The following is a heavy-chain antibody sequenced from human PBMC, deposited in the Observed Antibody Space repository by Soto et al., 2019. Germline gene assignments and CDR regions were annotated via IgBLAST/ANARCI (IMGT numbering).Heavy chain of an antibody. V-gene: IGHV1-2*04. CDR3: ARAYSSGWYGIVDYYGMDV. D-gene: IGHD6-19*01. CDR1: GYTFTGYY. Sequence: ASVKVSCKASGYTFTGYYMHWVRQAPGQGLEWMGWINPNSGGTNYAQKFQGWVTMTRDTSISTAYMELSRLRSDDTAVYYCARAYSSGWYGIVDYYGMDVWGQGTTVTVSS. J-gene: IGHJ6*02. CDR2: INPNSGGT.